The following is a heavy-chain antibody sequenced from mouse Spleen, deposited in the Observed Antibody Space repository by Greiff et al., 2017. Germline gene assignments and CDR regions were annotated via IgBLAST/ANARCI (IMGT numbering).Heavy chain of an antibody. V-gene: IGHV5-9*01. Sequence: EVKLVESGGGLVKPGGSLKLSCAASGFTFSSYAMSWVRQTPEKRLEWVAYISSGGGNTYYPDSVKGRFTISRDNAKNTLYLQMSSLRSEDTALYYCARDRGYYYDGSADYWGQGTTLTVSS. CDR2: ISSGGGNT. J-gene: IGHJ2*01. D-gene: IGHD1-1*01. CDR1: GFTFSSYA. CDR3: ARDRGYYYDGSADY.